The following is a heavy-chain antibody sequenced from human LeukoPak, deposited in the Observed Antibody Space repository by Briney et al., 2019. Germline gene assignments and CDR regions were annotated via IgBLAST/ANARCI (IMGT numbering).Heavy chain of an antibody. Sequence: PGGSLRLSCAASGFTFSDYYMSWIRQAPGQGLEWVSYISSRASTTYYADSVKGRFTISRDNANNSLYLQMNSLRAEDTAVYYCARETVRPLQLYRSGAFDIWGQGTMVTVSS. D-gene: IGHD5-18*01. CDR2: ISSRASTT. V-gene: IGHV3-11*04. CDR1: GFTFSDYY. J-gene: IGHJ3*02. CDR3: ARETVRPLQLYRSGAFDI.